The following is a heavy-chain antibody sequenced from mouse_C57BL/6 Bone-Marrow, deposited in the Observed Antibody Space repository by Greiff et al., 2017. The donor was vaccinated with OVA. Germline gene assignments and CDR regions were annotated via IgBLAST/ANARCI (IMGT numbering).Heavy chain of an antibody. D-gene: IGHD3-2*02. Sequence: VQLQQSGAELARPGASVKLSCKASGYTFTSYGISWVKQRTGQGLEWIGEIYPRSGNTYYNEKFKGKATLTADKSSSTAYMELRSLTSEDSAVYFGARSRQRRPLYAMDYWGQGTSVTVSS. V-gene: IGHV1-81*01. J-gene: IGHJ4*01. CDR2: IYPRSGNT. CDR1: GYTFTSYG. CDR3: ARSRQRRPLYAMDY.